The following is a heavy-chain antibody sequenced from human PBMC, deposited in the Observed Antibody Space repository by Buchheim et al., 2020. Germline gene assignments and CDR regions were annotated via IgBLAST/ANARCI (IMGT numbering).Heavy chain of an antibody. CDR1: GYTFTSYD. CDR2: MNPNSGNT. V-gene: IGHV1-8*01. CDR3: ARHIAVEPVRLDYYYGMDV. Sequence: QVQLVQSGAEVKKPGASVKVSCKASGYTFTSYDINWVRQATGQGLEWMGWMNPNSGNTGYAQKFQGRVTMTRNTSISTAYMELSSLRSEDTAVYYCARHIAVEPVRLDYYYGMDVWGQGTT. J-gene: IGHJ6*02. D-gene: IGHD6-19*01.